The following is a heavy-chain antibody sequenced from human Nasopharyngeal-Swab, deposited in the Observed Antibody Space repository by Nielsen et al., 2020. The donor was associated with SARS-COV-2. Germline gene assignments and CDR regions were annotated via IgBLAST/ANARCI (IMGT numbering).Heavy chain of an antibody. V-gene: IGHV4-34*01. Sequence: SETLSLTCAVYGGSFSGYYWSWIRQPPRKGLEWIGEINHSGSTNYNPSLKSGVTISVDTSKNQFSLKLSSVTAADTAVYYCARVGGDGYYYYGMDVWGQGTTVTVSS. CDR1: GGSFSGYY. D-gene: IGHD4-17*01. CDR2: INHSGST. CDR3: ARVGGDGYYYYGMDV. J-gene: IGHJ6*02.